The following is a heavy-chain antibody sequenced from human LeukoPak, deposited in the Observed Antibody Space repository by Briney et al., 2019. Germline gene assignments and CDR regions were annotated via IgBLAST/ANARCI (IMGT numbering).Heavy chain of an antibody. V-gene: IGHV4-38-2*02. CDR2: IYHSGAT. Sequence: SETLSLTCTVSGYSISSGYYWGWIRHPPGKGLEWIGSIYHSGATYYNPSLKSRVTISLDTSKNQFSLKLSSVTAADTAVYYCARDKGHYDFWSGPAQWGQGTLVTVSS. J-gene: IGHJ4*02. CDR3: ARDKGHYDFWSGPAQ. D-gene: IGHD3-3*01. CDR1: GYSISSGYY.